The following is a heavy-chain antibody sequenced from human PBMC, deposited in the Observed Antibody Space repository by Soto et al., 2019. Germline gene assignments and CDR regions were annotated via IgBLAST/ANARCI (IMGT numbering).Heavy chain of an antibody. D-gene: IGHD2-21*02. V-gene: IGHV4-30-2*01. J-gene: IGHJ5*02. CDR3: ARATYCGGDCRNWFDP. CDR2: IYHSGST. CDR1: GGSISSGGYS. Sequence: SETLSLTCAVSGGSISSGGYSWSWIRQPPGKGLEWIGYIYHSGSTYYNPSLKSRVTISVDRSKNQFSLKLSSVTAADTAVYYCARATYCGGDCRNWFDPWGQGTLVTVYS.